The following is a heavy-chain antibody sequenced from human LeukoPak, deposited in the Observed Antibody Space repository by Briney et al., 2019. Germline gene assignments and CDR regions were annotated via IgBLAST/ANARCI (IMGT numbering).Heavy chain of an antibody. CDR1: GFTLSTYA. D-gene: IGHD3-10*01. Sequence: GGSLRLSCAASGFTLSTYAMHWVRQAPGKGLEWVAVISYDGGEVYYADSVKGRFVIFRDNSMNTLYLQMNSLRAEDTAVYYCARVFGELLYDYWGQGTLVTVSS. V-gene: IGHV3-30*09. CDR3: ARVFGELLYDY. CDR2: ISYDGGEV. J-gene: IGHJ4*02.